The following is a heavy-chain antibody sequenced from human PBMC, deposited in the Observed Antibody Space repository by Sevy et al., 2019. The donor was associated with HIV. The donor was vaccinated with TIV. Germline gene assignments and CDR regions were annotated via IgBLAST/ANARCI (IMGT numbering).Heavy chain of an antibody. J-gene: IGHJ3*02. CDR2: ISGSGGET. CDR3: AKDMILVVGEALDI. D-gene: IGHD3-22*01. CDR1: EVTFSNYA. Sequence: GGSLRLSCAASEVTFSNYAMSWVRQAPGKGLEWVSSISGSGGETFYADSVKGRLTISRDKYKNTMYLQMNSLRVEDTAVYYCAKDMILVVGEALDIWGQGTMVTVSS. V-gene: IGHV3-23*01.